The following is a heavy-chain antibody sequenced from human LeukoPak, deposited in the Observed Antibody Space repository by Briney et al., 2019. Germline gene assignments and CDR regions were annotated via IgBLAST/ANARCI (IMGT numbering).Heavy chain of an antibody. Sequence: TSETLSLTCTVSGGSISSYYWSWIRQPPGKGLEWIGNIYYTGSTNYNPSLKSRVIISVDTSKNQFSLQLNSVTPEDAAVYYCAEGRWALFDCWGQGTLVIVSS. J-gene: IGHJ4*02. V-gene: IGHV4-59*01. D-gene: IGHD3-10*01. CDR3: AEGRWALFDC. CDR2: IYYTGST. CDR1: GGSISSYY.